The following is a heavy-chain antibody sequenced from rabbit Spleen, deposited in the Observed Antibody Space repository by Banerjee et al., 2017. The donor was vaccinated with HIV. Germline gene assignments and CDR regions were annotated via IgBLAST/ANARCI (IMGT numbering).Heavy chain of an antibody. Sequence: QSLEESGGDVVKPGASLTLTCIASGVSFSGSSYMCWVRQAPGKGLEWIACIDTGSSGFTYFASWAKGRFTISKTSSTTVTLQMTSLTAADTATYFCARDAGTSFSSYGMDLWGPGTLSPS. CDR3: ARDAGTSFSSYGMDL. J-gene: IGHJ6*01. V-gene: IGHV1S40*01. CDR2: IDTGSSGFT. D-gene: IGHD8-1*01. CDR1: GVSFSGSSY.